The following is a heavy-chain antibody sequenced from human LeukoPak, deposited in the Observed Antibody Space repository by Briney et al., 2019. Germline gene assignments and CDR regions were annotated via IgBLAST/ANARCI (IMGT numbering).Heavy chain of an antibody. Sequence: GGSLRLSCAASGITFSSYAMSWVRQAPGKGLGWVSTISASGGSTYYADSVKGRFTISRDDSKNTLYLQMNSLRAEDTALYYCAKDRTSSWYDKYFDYWGQGTLVTVSS. CDR1: GITFSSYA. CDR2: ISASGGST. CDR3: AKDRTSSWYDKYFDY. J-gene: IGHJ4*02. D-gene: IGHD6-13*01. V-gene: IGHV3-23*01.